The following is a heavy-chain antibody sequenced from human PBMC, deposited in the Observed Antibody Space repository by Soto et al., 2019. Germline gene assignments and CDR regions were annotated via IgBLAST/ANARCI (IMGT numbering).Heavy chain of an antibody. CDR1: GYSFTGYW. V-gene: IGHV5-10-1*01. CDR2: IDPSDSYT. J-gene: IGHJ6*02. CDR3: ARLNKRGYCSGGSCLSYYYYGMDV. Sequence: GESLKISCKGSGYSFTGYWISWVRQMPGKGLEWMGRIDPSDSYTNYSPSFQGHVTISADKSISTAYLQWSSLKASDTAVYYCARLNKRGYCSGGSCLSYYYYGMDVWGQGTTVTVSS. D-gene: IGHD2-15*01.